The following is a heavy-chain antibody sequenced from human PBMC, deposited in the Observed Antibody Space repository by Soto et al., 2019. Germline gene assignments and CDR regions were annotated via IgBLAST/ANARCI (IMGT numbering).Heavy chain of an antibody. D-gene: IGHD3-3*01. J-gene: IGHJ6*03. CDR2: IYYSGST. Sequence: SETLSLTCTVSGGSISSSSYYWGWIRQPPGKGLEWIGSIYYSGSTYYNPSLKSRVTISVDTSKNQFSLKLSSVTAADTAVYYCARGNDFWSGTYSENYYYYYMDVWGKGTTVTVSS. CDR3: ARGNDFWSGTYSENYYYYYMDV. CDR1: GGSISSSSYY. V-gene: IGHV4-39*07.